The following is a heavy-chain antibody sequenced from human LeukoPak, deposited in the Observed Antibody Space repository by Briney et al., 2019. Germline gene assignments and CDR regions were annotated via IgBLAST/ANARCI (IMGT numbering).Heavy chain of an antibody. Sequence: EASVKVSCKASGYTFTGYYMHWVRQAPGQGLEWMGWINPNSGGTNYAQKFQGRVTMTRGTSISTAYMELSRLRSDDTAVYYCARLAKNYGSGSGWFDPWGQGTLVTVSS. V-gene: IGHV1-2*02. CDR2: INPNSGGT. CDR1: GYTFTGYY. J-gene: IGHJ5*02. CDR3: ARLAKNYGSGSGWFDP. D-gene: IGHD3-10*01.